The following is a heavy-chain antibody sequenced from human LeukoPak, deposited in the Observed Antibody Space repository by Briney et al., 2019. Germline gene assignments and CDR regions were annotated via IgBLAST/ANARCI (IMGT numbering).Heavy chain of an antibody. D-gene: IGHD3-9*01. J-gene: IGHJ4*02. V-gene: IGHV3-30*18. Sequence: GESLRLSCAASGFTFSSHDMHWVRQAPGKGLEWVAAISYDGSKQLYADSVKGRFTISRDNSKNTLNLQMNSLRDEDTAVYYCAKDGARYLLTYYFEYWGQGTLVTVSS. CDR1: GFTFSSHD. CDR2: ISYDGSKQ. CDR3: AKDGARYLLTYYFEY.